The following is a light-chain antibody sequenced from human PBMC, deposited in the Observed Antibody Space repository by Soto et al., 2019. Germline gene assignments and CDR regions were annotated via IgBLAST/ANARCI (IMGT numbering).Light chain of an antibody. Sequence: PGERVPLSCMASQSVSSSYLTWYQQRPGQAPRLLIYGASTRATCIPDRFSGSGSGTDFTLTISGLEPEDFAVYYCQQYGSSPSTFGQGTKVDIK. V-gene: IGKV3-20*01. CDR1: QSVSSSY. CDR3: QQYGSSPST. CDR2: GAS. J-gene: IGKJ1*01.